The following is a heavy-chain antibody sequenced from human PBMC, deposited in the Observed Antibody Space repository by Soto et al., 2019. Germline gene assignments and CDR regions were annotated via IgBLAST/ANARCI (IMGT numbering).Heavy chain of an antibody. J-gene: IGHJ4*02. CDR3: ATWGYDFWSGYYTGGFDY. CDR1: GGSFSGYY. V-gene: IGHV4-34*01. Sequence: SETLSLTCAVYGGSFSGYYWSWIRQPPGKGLEWIGEINHSGSTNYNPSLKSRVTISVDTSKNQFSLKLSPVTAADTAVYYCATWGYDFWSGYYTGGFDYWGQGTLVTVSS. CDR2: INHSGST. D-gene: IGHD3-3*01.